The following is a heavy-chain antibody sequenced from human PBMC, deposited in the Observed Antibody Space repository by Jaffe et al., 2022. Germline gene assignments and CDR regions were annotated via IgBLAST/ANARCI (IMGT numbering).Heavy chain of an antibody. CDR3: AKCEGYCTGRSCYSVRPYYFDS. V-gene: IGHV3-23*01. CDR1: GFPFSTYT. Sequence: EVQLLESGGGFIQPGGSLRLSCAASGFPFSTYTMTWVRQAPGKGLEWVSAIAGSSNNAYYADSVRGRFTISRDNSKNTVYLQMNSLRVEDTAVYYCAKCEGYCTGRSCYSVRPYYFDSWGQGTLVTVSS. D-gene: IGHD2-15*01. CDR2: IAGSSNNA. J-gene: IGHJ4*01.